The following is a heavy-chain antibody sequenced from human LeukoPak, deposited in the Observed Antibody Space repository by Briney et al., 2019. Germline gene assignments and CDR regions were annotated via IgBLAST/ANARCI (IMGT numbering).Heavy chain of an antibody. CDR1: GYTFTSYG. CDR2: MSAYNGNT. V-gene: IGHV1-18*01. CDR3: ARVPPYCSGGSCYPTGIDY. D-gene: IGHD2-15*01. J-gene: IGHJ4*02. Sequence: SVKVSCTASGYTFTSYGISWVRQAPGQGLEWMGWMSAYNGNTNYAQKLQGRVTMTTDTSTSTAYKELRSLRSDDTAVYYCARVPPYCSGGSCYPTGIDYWGQGTLVTVSS.